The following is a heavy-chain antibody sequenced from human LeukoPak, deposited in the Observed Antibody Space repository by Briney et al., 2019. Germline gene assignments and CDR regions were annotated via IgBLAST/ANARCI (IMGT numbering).Heavy chain of an antibody. CDR3: ARVPYSSSSVIGRGYSEEGY. V-gene: IGHV1-69*05. Sequence: RASVKVSCKASGGTFSSYAISWVRQAPGQGLEWMGGIIPIFGTANYAQKFQGRVTITTDESTSTAYMELSSLRSEDTAVYYCARVPYSSSSVIGRGYSEEGYWGQGTLVTVSS. CDR2: IIPIFGTA. D-gene: IGHD6-6*01. CDR1: GGTFSSYA. J-gene: IGHJ4*02.